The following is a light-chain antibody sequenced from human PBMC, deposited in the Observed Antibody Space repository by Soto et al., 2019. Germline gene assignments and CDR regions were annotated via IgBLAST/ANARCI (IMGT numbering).Light chain of an antibody. Sequence: QSVLSQPASVSGSPGQSINISCTGTSXDVGGFEYVSWYQHQPGKAPKLIIYDVTKRPSGVSNRFSGSKSGNTASLTISGIQAEDEGDYYCGSITRSSTSVFGTGTKGTVL. CDR2: DVT. CDR1: SXDVGGFEY. J-gene: IGLJ1*01. CDR3: GSITRSSTSV. V-gene: IGLV2-14*01.